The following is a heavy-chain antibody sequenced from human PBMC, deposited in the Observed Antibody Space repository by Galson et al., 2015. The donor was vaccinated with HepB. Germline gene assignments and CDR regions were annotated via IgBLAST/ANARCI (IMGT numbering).Heavy chain of an antibody. CDR3: ARARQWLGSAFDI. D-gene: IGHD3-22*01. CDR2: IIPIFGTA. CDR1: GGTFSSYA. J-gene: IGHJ3*02. V-gene: IGHV1-69*13. Sequence: SVKVSCKASGGTFSSYAISWVRQAPGQGLEWMGGIIPIFGTANYAQKFQGRVTITADESTSTAYMELSSLRSEDTAVYYCARARQWLGSAFDIWGQGTMVTVSS.